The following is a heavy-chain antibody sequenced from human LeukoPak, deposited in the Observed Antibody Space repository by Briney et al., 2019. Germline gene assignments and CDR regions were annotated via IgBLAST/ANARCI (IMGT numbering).Heavy chain of an antibody. J-gene: IGHJ4*02. V-gene: IGHV3-21*01. CDR2: ISSSSSYI. CDR3: AREVYSSSWSYYFDY. CDR1: GFTFSTYS. D-gene: IGHD6-13*01. Sequence: SGESLRLSCAATGFTFSTYSMNWVRQAPGKGLEWVSSISSSSSYIYYADSVKGRFTISRDNAKNSLYLQMNSLRAEDTAVYYCAREVYSSSWSYYFDYWGQGTLVTVSS.